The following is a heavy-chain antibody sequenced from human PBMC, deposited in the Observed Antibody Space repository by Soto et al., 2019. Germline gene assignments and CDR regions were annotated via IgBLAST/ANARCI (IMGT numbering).Heavy chain of an antibody. J-gene: IGHJ6*02. CDR1: GNNFNNYF. D-gene: IGHD3-10*01. V-gene: IGHV1-69*17. CDR3: AGDAPPRSGIYYGMDV. Sequence: QVQLVQSGAEVKKPGSSVKVSCKASGNNFNNYFINWVRQVPGQGLERMGGINPMLRITQYRQQFQGRITVTADRSTGTSYMELGGLESEDTAVYYCAGDAPPRSGIYYGMDVWGQGTTIAFSS. CDR2: INPMLRIT.